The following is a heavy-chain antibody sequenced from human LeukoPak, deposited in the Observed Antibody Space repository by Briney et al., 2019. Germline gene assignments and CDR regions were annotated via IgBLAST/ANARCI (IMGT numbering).Heavy chain of an antibody. CDR2: ISAHNGNT. CDR1: GYSFTIYG. V-gene: IGHV1-18*01. J-gene: IGHJ4*02. D-gene: IGHD4-11*01. CDR3: ARAETTLLLNY. Sequence: ASVKVSCKASGYSFTIYGIIWVRHTPGQGLQWMGWISAHNGNTNYAQKLQGRVTLTTDTSTSTVYMELRSLTSDDTAVYYCARAETTLLLNYWGQGTLVTVSS.